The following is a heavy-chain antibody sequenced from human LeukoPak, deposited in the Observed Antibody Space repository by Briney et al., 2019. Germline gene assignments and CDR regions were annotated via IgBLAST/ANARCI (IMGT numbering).Heavy chain of an antibody. CDR3: ARVKGLYGDNGEIDY. Sequence: ASVTVSCKASGYTFTDYYMHWVRQAPGQGLEWMGWINPKSDYTNYAQKFQGRVTMTRDTSISTAYMELSRLRSDDTAVYYCARVKGLYGDNGEIDYWGQGTLVTAPS. V-gene: IGHV1-2*02. CDR2: INPKSDYT. J-gene: IGHJ4*02. D-gene: IGHD4-17*01. CDR1: GYTFTDYY.